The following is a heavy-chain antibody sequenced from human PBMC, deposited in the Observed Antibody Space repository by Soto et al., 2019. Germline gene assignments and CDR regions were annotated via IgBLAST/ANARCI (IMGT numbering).Heavy chain of an antibody. CDR2: IHYNGNT. Sequence: QVQLQVSAPGLVKPSETLSLTCTVSGDSISAYSWSWVRQPPGKGLEWIGNIHYNGNTTYNPSLTRRVSMSVDTSKNKFSLRLISVTAADTAKYFCAREGNLGRWLQPLDFWGQGTLVTVSS. V-gene: IGHV4-59*01. J-gene: IGHJ4*02. CDR3: AREGNLGRWLQPLDF. CDR1: GDSISAYS. D-gene: IGHD5-12*01.